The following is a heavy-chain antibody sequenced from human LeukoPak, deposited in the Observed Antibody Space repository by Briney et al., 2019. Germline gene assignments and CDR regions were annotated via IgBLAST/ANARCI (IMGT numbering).Heavy chain of an antibody. Sequence: PGGSLRLSCATSGFTSVDYGLSWVRRAPGKGLEWLCAINYNGAITDYADSVKGRFTISRDNAKNSLYLRMDSLRAGDTALYYCARDRLGPSFSVSHFDLWGQGTLVTVSS. CDR2: INYNGAIT. CDR3: ARDRLGPSFSVSHFDL. J-gene: IGHJ4*02. D-gene: IGHD3-3*02. CDR1: GFTSVDYG. V-gene: IGHV3-20*04.